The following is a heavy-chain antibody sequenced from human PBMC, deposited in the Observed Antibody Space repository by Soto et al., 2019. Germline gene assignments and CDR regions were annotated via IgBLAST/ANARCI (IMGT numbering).Heavy chain of an antibody. CDR3: ARDSSSYNWNHRYFDL. CDR1: GYTFTSYG. D-gene: IGHD1-20*01. Sequence: QVQLVQSGAEVKKPGASVKVSCKASGYTFTSYGISWVRQAPGQGLEWMGWISAYNGNTNYAQKLQGRVTMTTDTSTSTDYMELRSLRSDDTAVYYCARDSSSYNWNHRYFDLWGRGTLVTVSS. CDR2: ISAYNGNT. V-gene: IGHV1-18*04. J-gene: IGHJ2*01.